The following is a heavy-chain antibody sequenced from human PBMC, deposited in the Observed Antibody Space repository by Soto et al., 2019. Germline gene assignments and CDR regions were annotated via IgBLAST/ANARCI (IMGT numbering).Heavy chain of an antibody. CDR3: ARTVLRYFVPDYMDV. J-gene: IGHJ6*03. D-gene: IGHD3-9*01. CDR2: INPSGGST. CDR1: GYTFTSYY. Sequence: ASVKVSCKASGYTFTSYYMHWVRQAPGQGLEWMGIINPSGGSTSYAQKFQGRVTMTRDTSTSTVYMELSSLRSEDTAVYYCARTVLRYFVPDYMDVWGKGTTVTVSS. V-gene: IGHV1-46*03.